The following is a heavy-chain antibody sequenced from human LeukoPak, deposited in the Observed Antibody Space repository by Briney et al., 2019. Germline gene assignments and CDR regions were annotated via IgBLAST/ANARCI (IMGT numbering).Heavy chain of an antibody. D-gene: IGHD3-22*01. CDR3: TRHIPNAGSYSSDYFDPEAGFDY. CDR1: GFSFSDYS. Sequence: GGSLRLSCEASGFSFSDYSMTWIRQAPGKGLEWVAYISATSSTIYYADSVKGRFTVSRDNTKNSLHLEMNSLRVEDMAVYYCTRHIPNAGSYSSDYFDPEAGFDYWGHGTLVTVSS. CDR2: ISATSSTI. V-gene: IGHV3-11*01. J-gene: IGHJ5*01.